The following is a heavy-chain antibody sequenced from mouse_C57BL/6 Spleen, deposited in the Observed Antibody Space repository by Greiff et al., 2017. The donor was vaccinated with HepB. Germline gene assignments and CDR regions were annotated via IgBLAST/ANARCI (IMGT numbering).Heavy chain of an antibody. J-gene: IGHJ4*01. CDR1: GYTFTDYE. D-gene: IGHD1-1*01. Sequence: QVQLQQSGAELVRPGASVALSCKASGYTFTDYEMHWVKQTPVHGLEWIGAIDPETGGTAYNQKFKGKAILTADKSSSTAYMELRSLTSEDSAVYYCTRGTTVVDYAMDYWGQGTSVTVSS. CDR2: IDPETGGT. CDR3: TRGTTVVDYAMDY. V-gene: IGHV1-15*01.